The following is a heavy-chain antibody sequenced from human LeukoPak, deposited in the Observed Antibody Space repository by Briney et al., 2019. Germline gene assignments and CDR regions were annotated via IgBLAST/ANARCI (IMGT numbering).Heavy chain of an antibody. CDR1: GFTFSSYA. D-gene: IGHD7-27*01. V-gene: IGHV3-30*01. J-gene: IGHJ6*03. CDR2: ISYDGSNK. Sequence: GGSLRLSCAASGFTFSSYAMHWVGQAPGKGLEWVAVISYDGSNKYYADSVKGRFTISRDNSKNTLYLQMNSLRAEDTAVYYCARGNPAGDLPSYYMDVWGKGTTVTVSS. CDR3: ARGNPAGDLPSYYMDV.